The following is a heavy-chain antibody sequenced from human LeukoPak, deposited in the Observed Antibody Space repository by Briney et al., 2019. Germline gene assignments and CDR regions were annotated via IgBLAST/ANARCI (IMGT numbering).Heavy chain of an antibody. V-gene: IGHV1-2*06. Sequence: ASVTVSCKASGYTFTGYYMHWVRQAPGQGLEWMGRINPNSGGTNYAQKFQGRVTMTRDTSISTAYMELSRLRSDDTAVYYCARDRGYCSSTSCHNFDYWGQGTLVTVSS. D-gene: IGHD2-2*01. CDR3: ARDRGYCSSTSCHNFDY. CDR2: INPNSGGT. J-gene: IGHJ4*02. CDR1: GYTFTGYY.